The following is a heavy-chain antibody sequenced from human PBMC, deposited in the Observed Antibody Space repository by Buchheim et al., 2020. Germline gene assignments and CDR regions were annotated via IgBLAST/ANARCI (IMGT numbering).Heavy chain of an antibody. CDR3: ARVNDWDLFEN. CDR2: MNPNNGNT. Sequence: QVQLVQSGAEVKKPGASVKVSCKASGYTFTTYDINWVRQATGQGLEWMGWMNPNNGNTHYAQRFQGRVTMTRKTTISTAYMELSSLTSDDTAVYYCARVNDWDLFENWGQGTL. V-gene: IGHV1-8*01. D-gene: IGHD3-9*01. J-gene: IGHJ4*02. CDR1: GYTFTTYD.